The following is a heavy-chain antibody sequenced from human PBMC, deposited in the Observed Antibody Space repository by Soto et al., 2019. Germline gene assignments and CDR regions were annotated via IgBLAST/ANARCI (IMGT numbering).Heavy chain of an antibody. CDR1: GFTFSSYS. V-gene: IGHV3-48*02. Sequence: EVQLVESGGGLVQPGGSLRLSCAASGFTFSSYSMNWVRQAPGKGLEWVSYISSSSSTIYYADSVKGRFTISRDNAKNSLSLQMNSLRDEDTAVYYCAREGGLLNWFGPWGQGSLVTVSP. CDR3: AREGGLLNWFGP. CDR2: ISSSSSTI. J-gene: IGHJ5*02.